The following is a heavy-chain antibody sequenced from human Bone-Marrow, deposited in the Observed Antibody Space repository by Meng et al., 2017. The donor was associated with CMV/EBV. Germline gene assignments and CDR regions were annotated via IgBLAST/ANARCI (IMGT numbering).Heavy chain of an antibody. Sequence: GESLKISCAASGFTFRNYEMNWVRQAPGKGLEWVSYINSGNTIYYADSVKGRFTISRDNAKNSLFLQMNSLRAEDTAVYYCARSTVTTNPYYYHYYGMDIWGQGTTVTVSS. CDR2: INSGNTI. J-gene: IGHJ6*02. D-gene: IGHD4-11*01. CDR3: ARSTVTTNPYYYHYYGMDI. V-gene: IGHV3-48*03. CDR1: GFTFRNYE.